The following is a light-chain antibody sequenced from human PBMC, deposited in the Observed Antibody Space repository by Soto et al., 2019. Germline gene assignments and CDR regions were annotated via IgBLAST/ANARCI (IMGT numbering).Light chain of an antibody. V-gene: IGKV1-39*01. CDR3: QQSSSTLQRT. CDR1: QSISSY. Sequence: DIQMTQSPSSLSASVGDRVIITCRASQSISSYLNWDQQKPGKAPKLLIYAASSLQSGVQSRFPGSRTGTEFTLTISSLKTEDFATYYCQQSSSTLQRTLDKGTKVEIK. CDR2: AAS. J-gene: IGKJ1*01.